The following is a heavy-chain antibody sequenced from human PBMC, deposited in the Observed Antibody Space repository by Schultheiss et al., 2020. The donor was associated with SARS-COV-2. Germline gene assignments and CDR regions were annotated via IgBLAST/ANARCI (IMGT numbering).Heavy chain of an antibody. CDR3: VRDKGAGYGMDV. V-gene: IGHV3-49*03. D-gene: IGHD3-10*01. CDR2: IRSKASGGTT. CDR1: GFTFGDYA. Sequence: GGSLRLSCTGSGFTFGDYAVTWFRQAPGKGLDWLSFIRSKASGGTTEYDASVKGRFTISRDDSNSIAYLQMNSLKIEDTAVYYCVRDKGAGYGMDVWGQGTTVTVSS. J-gene: IGHJ6*02.